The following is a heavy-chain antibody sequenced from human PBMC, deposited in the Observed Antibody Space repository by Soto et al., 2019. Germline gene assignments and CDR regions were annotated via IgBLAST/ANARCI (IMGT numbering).Heavy chain of an antibody. J-gene: IGHJ6*02. CDR2: IMSTVDSA. CDR3: AVAAVRAILTEQSSGMAV. V-gene: IGHV1-69*13. D-gene: IGHD3-10*01. CDR1: GGTLSDYA. Sequence: GASVKVSCKASGGTLSDYAVSWVRQARGQGLEWRGGIMSTVDSANYAQKFQGRLSITEDESTSRANMELRSLPYDDPDIYYRAVAAVRAILTEQSSGMAVWGQGTTVSVSS.